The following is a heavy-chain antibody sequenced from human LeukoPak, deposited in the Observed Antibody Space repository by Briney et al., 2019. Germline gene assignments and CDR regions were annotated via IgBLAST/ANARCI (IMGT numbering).Heavy chain of an antibody. J-gene: IGHJ6*02. CDR3: ARFLDYYYGMDV. Sequence: GGSLRLSCAASGFTVSSNYMSWVRQAPGKGLEWVSVIYSGGSTYYADSVKGRFTISRDNAKNSLNLQMNSLRAEDTAVYYCARFLDYYYGMDVWGQGTTVTVSS. CDR1: GFTVSSNY. V-gene: IGHV3-53*01. CDR2: IYSGGST.